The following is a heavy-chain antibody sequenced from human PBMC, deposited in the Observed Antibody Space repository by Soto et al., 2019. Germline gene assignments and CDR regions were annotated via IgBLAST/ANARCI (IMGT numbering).Heavy chain of an antibody. Sequence: GASVKVSCKASGYTFTSYYMHWVRQAPGQGLEWMGIINPSGGSTSYAQKFQDRVTMTRDTSTSTVYMELSSLRSEDTAVYYCARGQFLEWLLVPGMDVWGQGTTVTVSS. CDR1: GYTFTSYY. CDR2: INPSGGST. CDR3: ARGQFLEWLLVPGMDV. V-gene: IGHV1-46*01. D-gene: IGHD3-3*01. J-gene: IGHJ6*02.